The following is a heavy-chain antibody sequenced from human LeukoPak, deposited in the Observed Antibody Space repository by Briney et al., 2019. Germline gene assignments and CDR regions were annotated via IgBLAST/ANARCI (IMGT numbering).Heavy chain of an antibody. V-gene: IGHV3-11*04. CDR3: AREPLMATTNYYYYYYMDV. D-gene: IGHD5-24*01. Sequence: GGFLRLSCAASGFSVNDFYMSWIRQSPGKGLEWISDSSSHGTNVYYADPVKGRFTISRDNAKNSLYLQMNSLRTEDTAVYYCAREPLMATTNYYYYYYMDVWGKGTTVTVSS. J-gene: IGHJ6*03. CDR2: SSSHGTNV. CDR1: GFSVNDFY.